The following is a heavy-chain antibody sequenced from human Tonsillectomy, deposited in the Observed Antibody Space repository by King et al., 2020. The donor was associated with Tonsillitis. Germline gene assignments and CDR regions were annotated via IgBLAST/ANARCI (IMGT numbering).Heavy chain of an antibody. D-gene: IGHD6-19*01. CDR2: INPNSGTT. Sequence: VQLMQSGAEVKKPGASVKVSCKTSGYTFTNYYIHWVRQGQAPGQGLEWMGRINPNSGTTNYAQKFQGRVTMTRDTSISTAYMELSSLRSDDTVVYYCARETSVADQYYFDYWGQGTLVTVSS. J-gene: IGHJ4*02. CDR1: GYTFTNYY. V-gene: IGHV1-2*05. CDR3: ARETSVADQYYFDY.